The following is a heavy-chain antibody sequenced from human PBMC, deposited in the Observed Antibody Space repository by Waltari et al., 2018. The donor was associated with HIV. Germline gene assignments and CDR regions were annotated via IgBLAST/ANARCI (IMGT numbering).Heavy chain of an antibody. J-gene: IGHJ4*02. CDR1: GGSISSGSFY. D-gene: IGHD2-21*02. Sequence: QVQLQESGPGLVKPSQTLSLTCTVSGGSISSGSFYWNWIRQPAGKGLAWIGRNYTSGSTKYHPSLKSRVTISVDTAKNQFSLKLNSVTAADTAVYYCARAEGGNSGVHFDYWGQGTLVTVSS. V-gene: IGHV4-61*02. CDR2: NYTSGST. CDR3: ARAEGGNSGVHFDY.